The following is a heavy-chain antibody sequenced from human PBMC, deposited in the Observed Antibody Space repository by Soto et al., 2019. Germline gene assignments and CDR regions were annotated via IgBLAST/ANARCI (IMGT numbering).Heavy chain of an antibody. D-gene: IGHD4-17*01. CDR2: ISYDGSNK. J-gene: IGHJ4*02. V-gene: IGHV3-30-3*01. CDR3: ARDRDDYGDYVPFDY. Sequence: QVQLVESGGGVVQPGRSLRLSCAASGFTFSSYAMHWVRLALGKGLEWVAVISYDGSNKYYADSVKGRFTISRDNSKNTLYLQMNSLRAEDTAVYYCARDRDDYGDYVPFDYWGQGTLVTVSS. CDR1: GFTFSSYA.